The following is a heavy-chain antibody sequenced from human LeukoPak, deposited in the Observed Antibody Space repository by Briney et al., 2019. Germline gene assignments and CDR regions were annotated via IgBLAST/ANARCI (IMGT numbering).Heavy chain of an antibody. CDR2: INPSGGST. D-gene: IGHD3-22*01. CDR3: ARTLYYPTFDY. Sequence: GASVKVSCKASGYTFTSYYMHWVRQAPGQGLEWMGIINPSGGSTSYAQKFQGRVTMTRDTSTDTVYMELSSLRSEDTALYYCARTLYYPTFDYWGQGTLVTVSS. V-gene: IGHV1-46*01. CDR1: GYTFTSYY. J-gene: IGHJ4*02.